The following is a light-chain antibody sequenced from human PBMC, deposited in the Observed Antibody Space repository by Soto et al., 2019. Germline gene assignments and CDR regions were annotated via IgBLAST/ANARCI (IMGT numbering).Light chain of an antibody. Sequence: DIQMTQSPSSLSASVGDRVTITCRASQGIRIDLGWYQQKPGKAPKRLIYDASNLQSGVPSRFSGSGSGTAFTLTISSLQPEDFATYSCLQHYSYPWTFGQGTKV. CDR1: QGIRID. CDR3: LQHYSYPWT. J-gene: IGKJ1*01. CDR2: DAS. V-gene: IGKV1-17*01.